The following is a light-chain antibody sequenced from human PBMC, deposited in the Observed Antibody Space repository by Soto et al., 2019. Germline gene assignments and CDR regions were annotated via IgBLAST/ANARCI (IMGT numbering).Light chain of an antibody. J-gene: IGKJ4*01. V-gene: IGKV3-11*01. CDR2: DSS. CDR1: QSLNSN. CDR3: QQRVFRVT. Sequence: ETVLTQSPATLSVSPGERVTLSCRASQSLNSNLAWYQQKLGQAPRLLIYDSSNRAAGIPARFSGSGSGTDFTLTISSLEPEDFVVYYCQQRVFRVTFGGGTKVEIK.